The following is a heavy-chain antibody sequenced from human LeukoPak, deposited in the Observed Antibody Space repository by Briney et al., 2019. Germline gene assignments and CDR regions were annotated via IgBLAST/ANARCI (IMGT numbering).Heavy chain of an antibody. CDR1: GFTFGAYE. CDR2: ISSSGSTI. CDR3: ARDSPGGCVDY. J-gene: IGHJ4*02. D-gene: IGHD3-16*01. Sequence: GGSLRLSCEVSGFTFGAYEMNWVRQAPGKGLEWVSYISSSGSTIYYADSVKGRFTISRDNAKNSLYLQMNSLRAEDTAVYYCARDSPGGCVDYWGQGTLVTVSS. V-gene: IGHV3-48*03.